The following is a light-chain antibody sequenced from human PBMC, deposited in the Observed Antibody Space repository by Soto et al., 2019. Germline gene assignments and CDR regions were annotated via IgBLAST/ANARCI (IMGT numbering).Light chain of an antibody. CDR1: NIGSKS. CDR3: QVWDSSRSVV. Sequence: SYELTQPPSVSVAPGQTARITCGGNNIGSKSVPWYQQKPGQAPVLVVYVDSDRPSGIPERFSGSNSGNTATLTISRVEAGDEADYYCQVWDSSRSVVFGGGTKLTVL. CDR2: VDS. V-gene: IGLV3-21*02. J-gene: IGLJ2*01.